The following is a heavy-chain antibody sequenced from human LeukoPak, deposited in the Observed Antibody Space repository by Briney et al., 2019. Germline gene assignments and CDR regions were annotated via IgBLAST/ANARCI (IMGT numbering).Heavy chain of an antibody. J-gene: IGHJ5*02. V-gene: IGHV4-59*01. Sequence: PSETLSLTCTVPGGSISSYYWSWIRQPPGKGPEWIGYIYYSGSTNYNPSLKSRVTISVDTSKNQFSLKLSSVTAADTAVYYCARCVVRGWFDPWGQGTLVTVSS. CDR2: IYYSGST. D-gene: IGHD2-15*01. CDR1: GGSISSYY. CDR3: ARCVVRGWFDP.